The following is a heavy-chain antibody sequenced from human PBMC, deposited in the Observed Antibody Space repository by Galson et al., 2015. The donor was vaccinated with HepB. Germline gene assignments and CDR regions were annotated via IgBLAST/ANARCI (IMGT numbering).Heavy chain of an antibody. Sequence: SLRLSCAASGFTFSNYAMHWVRQAPGKGLEWMAVISYDGIYKYYLDPVKGRYTISRDNPKNTLYLQMNSLRAEDTAVYYCAKDVRKGVYNYDTSGYFQIDFWGQGSQVTVSS. D-gene: IGHD3-22*01. CDR1: GFTFSNYA. V-gene: IGHV3-30*04. CDR2: ISYDGIYK. J-gene: IGHJ4*02. CDR3: AKDVRKGVYNYDTSGYFQIDF.